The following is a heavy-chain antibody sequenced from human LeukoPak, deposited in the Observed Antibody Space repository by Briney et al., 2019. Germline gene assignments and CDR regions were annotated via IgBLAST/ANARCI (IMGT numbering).Heavy chain of an antibody. Sequence: SETLSLTCAVYGGSFSGYYWSWIRQPPGKGRVWIGEINHSGSTNYNPSLKSRVTISVDTSKNQFSLKLSSVTAADTAVYYCARPLSGSSGWYYNYWGQGTLVTVSS. V-gene: IGHV4-34*01. CDR3: ARPLSGSSGWYYNY. CDR2: INHSGST. CDR1: GGSFSGYY. J-gene: IGHJ4*02. D-gene: IGHD6-19*01.